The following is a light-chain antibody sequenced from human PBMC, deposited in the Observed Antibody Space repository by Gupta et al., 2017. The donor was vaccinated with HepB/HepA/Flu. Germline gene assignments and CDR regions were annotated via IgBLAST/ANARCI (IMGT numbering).Light chain of an antibody. CDR3: DSIDISGNYRV. V-gene: IGLV3-10*01. CDR2: EDI. J-gene: IGLJ2*01. Sequence: SSALPQPPSVSVSPGHTARITCSGDALPKKYAYWYQQRSGQAPVMVIYEDIKRLSGIPERFSGSTSVTRATVTITGAQVEDEADYYCDSIDISGNYRVFGGGTKLTVL. CDR1: ALPKKY.